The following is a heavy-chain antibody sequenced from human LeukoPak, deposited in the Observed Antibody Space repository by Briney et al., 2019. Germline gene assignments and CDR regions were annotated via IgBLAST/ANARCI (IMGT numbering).Heavy chain of an antibody. V-gene: IGHV3-30*04. CDR3: AKGSEDTVYFDY. CDR2: ISYDTRTE. J-gene: IGHJ4*02. Sequence: GGSLRLSCAASGFTFSNYNIHWVRQAPGKGLEWVTVISYDTRTEYYADSVKGRFTISRDNSKNTLYLQMNSLRAEDTAVYYCAKGSEDTVYFDYWGQGTLVTVSS. D-gene: IGHD2-15*01. CDR1: GFTFSNYN.